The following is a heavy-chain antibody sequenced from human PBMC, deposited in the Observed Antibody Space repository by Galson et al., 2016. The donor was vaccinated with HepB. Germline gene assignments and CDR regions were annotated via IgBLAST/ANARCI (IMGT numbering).Heavy chain of an antibody. V-gene: IGHV3-21*05. J-gene: IGHJ4*02. CDR2: ISSNSSEM. Sequence: SLRLSCAASGFTFSIYGMNWVRQAPGKGLERVAYISSNSSEMTYADSVTGRFTISSDKAKNSLFLQMSGLGAEDTAVYYCVRGGTARPDYWGQGILVTVSS. D-gene: IGHD6-6*01. CDR1: GFTFSIYG. CDR3: VRGGTARPDY.